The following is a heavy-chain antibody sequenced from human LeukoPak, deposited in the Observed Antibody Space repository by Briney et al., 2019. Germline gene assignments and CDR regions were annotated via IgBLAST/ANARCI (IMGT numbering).Heavy chain of an antibody. CDR3: ARGDYGSGSRPGAFDI. Sequence: GGSLILSCAASGFTVSSNYMSWVRQAPGKGLEWVSVIYSGGSTYYADSVKGRFTISRDNSKNTLYLQMNSLRAEDTAVYYCARGDYGSGSRPGAFDIWGQGTMVTVSS. J-gene: IGHJ3*02. CDR1: GFTVSSNY. D-gene: IGHD3-10*01. CDR2: IYSGGST. V-gene: IGHV3-53*01.